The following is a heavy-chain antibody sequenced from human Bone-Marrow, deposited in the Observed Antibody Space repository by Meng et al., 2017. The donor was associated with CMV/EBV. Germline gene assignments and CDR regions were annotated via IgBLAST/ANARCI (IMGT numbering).Heavy chain of an antibody. V-gene: IGHV3-21*01. D-gene: IGHD5-12*01. CDR2: ISSSSSYI. J-gene: IGHJ6*02. CDR3: AKSTLALHYYYYGMDV. Sequence: GESLRLSCAASGFTFSSYSMNWVRQAPGKGLEWVSSISSSSSYIYYADSVKGRFTISRDNAKNSLYLQMNSLRAEDTAVYYCAKSTLALHYYYYGMDVWGQGTTVTVSS. CDR1: GFTFSSYS.